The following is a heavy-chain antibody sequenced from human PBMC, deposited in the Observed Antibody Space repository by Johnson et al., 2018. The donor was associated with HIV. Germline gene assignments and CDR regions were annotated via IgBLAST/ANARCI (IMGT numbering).Heavy chain of an antibody. CDR3: ARVLYRGAGPPDAFDI. D-gene: IGHD6-19*01. J-gene: IGHJ3*02. V-gene: IGHV3-66*02. CDR2: IYSGGKT. CDR1: QFTFSYYY. Sequence: EVQLVESGGGLAKPAWSPRLSCAASQFTFSYYYMNCVRQAPGKGLEWVSVIYSGGKTYYADSVKGRFTISRDNSKNTLYLQMNSLRAEDTAVYYCARVLYRGAGPPDAFDIWGQGTMVTVSS.